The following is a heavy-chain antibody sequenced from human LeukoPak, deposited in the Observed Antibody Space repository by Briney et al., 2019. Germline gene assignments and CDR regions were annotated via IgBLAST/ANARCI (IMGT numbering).Heavy chain of an antibody. J-gene: IGHJ6*03. CDR2: ISSSGSTI. CDR1: AFTSSRYE. V-gene: IGHV3-48*03. CDR3: AKGTAMVHSYYYMDV. Sequence: RPGGSLRLSCAASAFTSSRYEMNCVPHAPGKGREWVSYISSSGSTIYYADPVEGRFTISRDNSKNTLYLQMNSLRAEVTAVYYCAKGTAMVHSYYYMDVWGKGTTVTISS. D-gene: IGHD5-18*01.